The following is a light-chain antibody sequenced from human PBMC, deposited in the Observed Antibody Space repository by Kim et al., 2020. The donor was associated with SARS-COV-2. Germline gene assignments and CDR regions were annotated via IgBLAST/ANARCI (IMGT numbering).Light chain of an antibody. V-gene: IGKV3-20*01. CDR2: GAS. CDR3: QRYGSSPKYA. CDR1: QSVSSSY. Sequence: EIVLTQSPGTLSLSPGESATLSCRASQSVSSSYLTWYQQKPGQGPRLLIYGASSRATGIPDRFSGSGSGTDFTLTISRLEPEDFAVYYCQRYGSSPKYAFGQGTKLEI. J-gene: IGKJ2*01.